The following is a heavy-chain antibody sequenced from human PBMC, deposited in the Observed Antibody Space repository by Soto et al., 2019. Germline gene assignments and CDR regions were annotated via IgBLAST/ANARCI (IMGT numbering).Heavy chain of an antibody. D-gene: IGHD3-3*02. CDR1: GFTFSNYA. Sequence: VHLLEPGGGLVQPGGSLRLSCEASGFTFSNYAMAWVRQTPGEGPEWVSTIGGGDDIFYAESVKGRFIISRDDSRSTMYLQMDNLRVEDTAIYFCAKDSISYNGIYDAFDVWGQGTVVTVSS. V-gene: IGHV3-23*01. CDR2: IGGGDDI. J-gene: IGHJ3*01. CDR3: AKDSISYNGIYDAFDV.